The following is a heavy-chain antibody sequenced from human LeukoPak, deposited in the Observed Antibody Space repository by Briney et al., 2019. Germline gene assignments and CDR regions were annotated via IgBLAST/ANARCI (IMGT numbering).Heavy chain of an antibody. CDR2: ISTTSTYI. J-gene: IGHJ4*02. CDR3: ASEIIFGSFDY. Sequence: GGSLRLSCAASGFTFSSYSMNWVRQTPGKGLEWVSSISTTSTYIYYADSVKGRFTISRDNSKNTLYLQTNSLRAEDTAVYYCASEIIFGSFDYWGQGTLVTVSS. CDR1: GFTFSSYS. V-gene: IGHV3-21*01. D-gene: IGHD3-3*01.